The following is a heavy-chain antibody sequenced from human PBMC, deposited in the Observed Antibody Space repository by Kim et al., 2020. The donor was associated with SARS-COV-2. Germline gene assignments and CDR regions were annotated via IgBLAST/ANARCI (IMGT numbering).Heavy chain of an antibody. V-gene: IGHV4-4*07. CDR2: LYASGTT. CDR1: GGSISTYY. D-gene: IGHD2-21*01. CDR3: ARSDGNNLLDY. J-gene: IGHJ4*02. Sequence: SETLSLTCNVSGGSISTYYWTWIRQPAGKGLQWIGRLYASGTTTYNPSLKSRVAMSVDTSKNQFSLKLTSVTAADTAIYYCARSDGNNLLDYWGQGTLVTVSS.